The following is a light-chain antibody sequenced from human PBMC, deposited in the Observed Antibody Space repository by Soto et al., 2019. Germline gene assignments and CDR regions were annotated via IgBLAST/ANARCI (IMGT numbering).Light chain of an antibody. V-gene: IGLV2-11*01. CDR3: CSYVDTYTLGVV. Sequence: QSALTQPRSVSGSPGQSVTISCTGTSSDVGGYNYVSWYQQHPGKAPQLIIYDVSKRPSGVRDRFSGSKSGNTASLTISGLQAEDEADYHCCSYVDTYTLGVVFCGGTKLTVL. J-gene: IGLJ2*01. CDR2: DVS. CDR1: SSDVGGYNY.